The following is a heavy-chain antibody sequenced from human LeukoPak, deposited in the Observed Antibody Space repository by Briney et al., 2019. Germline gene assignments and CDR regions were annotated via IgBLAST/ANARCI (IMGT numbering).Heavy chain of an antibody. V-gene: IGHV4-30-4*02. J-gene: IGHJ4*02. CDR1: GGSISSGDYY. Sequence: SETLSLTCTVSGGSISSGDYYWSWIRQPPGKGLEWIGYIYYSGSTYYNPSLKSRVTISVDTSKNQFSLKLNSVTAADTAVYYCASGRDGYNSYWGQGTLVTVSS. CDR3: ASGRDGYNSY. CDR2: IYYSGST. D-gene: IGHD5-24*01.